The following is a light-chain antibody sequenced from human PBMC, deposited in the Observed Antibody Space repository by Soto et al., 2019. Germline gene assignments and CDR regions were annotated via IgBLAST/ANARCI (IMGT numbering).Light chain of an antibody. CDR2: DVS. J-gene: IGLJ2*01. Sequence: QSALTPPASVSGSPGQSITISCTGTSSNVETYNRVSWYQQPPGKAPKLIIYDVSQRPSGVSNRFSGSKSGATASLTISGLEDEDEDAYCHSYAPDDTHVVFGGGTKLTVL. V-gene: IGLV2-23*02. CDR3: HSYAPDDTHVV. CDR1: SSNVETYNR.